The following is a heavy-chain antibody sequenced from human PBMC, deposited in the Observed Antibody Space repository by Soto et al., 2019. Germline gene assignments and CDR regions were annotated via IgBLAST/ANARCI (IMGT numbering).Heavy chain of an antibody. CDR2: ISGSGST. CDR1: GFTVSSYA. V-gene: IGHV3-23*01. J-gene: IGHJ6*03. CDR3: AKALGFAGTTGYYMDV. D-gene: IGHD4-4*01. Sequence: EVQLLESGGGLVQPGGSLRLSCAASGFTVSSYAMSWVRQAPGKGLEWVSVISGSGSTYSADSVKGRFTISRDSSKNTANLQMNSLRADETAVYYWAKALGFAGTTGYYMDVWGRGTTVTVSS.